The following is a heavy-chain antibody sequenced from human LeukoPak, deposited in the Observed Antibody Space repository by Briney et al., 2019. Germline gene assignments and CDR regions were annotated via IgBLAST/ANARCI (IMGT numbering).Heavy chain of an antibody. J-gene: IGHJ3*02. Sequence: GGSLTLSCSASRFTFNHHCMSWVPQAPGKELEWEANIKQEESEEYYADSVKGRFPISGDNAKNSLYLQMNSLRPEDSAMYYCARELWELDAFDIWGQGTMVIVSS. D-gene: IGHD3-16*01. CDR1: RFTFNHHC. V-gene: IGHV3-7*03. CDR3: ARELWELDAFDI. CDR2: IKQEESEE.